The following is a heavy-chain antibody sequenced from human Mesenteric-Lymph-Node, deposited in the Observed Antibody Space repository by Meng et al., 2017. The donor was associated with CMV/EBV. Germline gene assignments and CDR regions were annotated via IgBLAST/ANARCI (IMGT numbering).Heavy chain of an antibody. CDR3: ARYYDSSGSYYEDFDY. CDR1: GGTFSSYA. Sequence: SVKVSCKASGGTFSSYAISWVRQAPGQGLEWMGGIIPILGIANYAQKFQGRVTITADKSTSTVYMELRSLRSDDTAVYYCARYYDSSGSYYEDFDYWGQGTLVTVSS. V-gene: IGHV1-69*10. D-gene: IGHD3-22*01. J-gene: IGHJ4*02. CDR2: IIPILGIA.